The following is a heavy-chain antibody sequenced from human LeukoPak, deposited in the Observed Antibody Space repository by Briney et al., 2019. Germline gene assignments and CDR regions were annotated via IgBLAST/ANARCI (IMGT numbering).Heavy chain of an antibody. D-gene: IGHD2-15*01. Sequence: SQTLSLTCAVSGGSISSGGYSWSWIRQPPGKGLEWIGCMYSSESTNYNPSLKTRVTISLDTSKNQLSLRLSSVTAADTAVYYCARQSCGSASCPHLNVFDIWGQGTMVTVSS. CDR1: GGSISSGGYS. CDR2: MYSSEST. J-gene: IGHJ3*02. V-gene: IGHV4-30-4*07. CDR3: ARQSCGSASCPHLNVFDI.